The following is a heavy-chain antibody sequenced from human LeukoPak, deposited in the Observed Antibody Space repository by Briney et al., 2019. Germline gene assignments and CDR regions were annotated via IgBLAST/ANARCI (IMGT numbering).Heavy chain of an antibody. Sequence: PGGSLRLSCAASGFTFSSYGMHWVRLAPGKGLEWVAFIRYDGSNKYYADSVKGRFTISRDNSKNTLYLQMNSLRAEDTAVYYCAKGGGYEAQYYYYYLDVWSKGTTVTISS. V-gene: IGHV3-30*02. CDR3: AKGGGYEAQYYYYYLDV. CDR2: IRYDGSNK. J-gene: IGHJ6*03. CDR1: GFTFSSYG. D-gene: IGHD5-12*01.